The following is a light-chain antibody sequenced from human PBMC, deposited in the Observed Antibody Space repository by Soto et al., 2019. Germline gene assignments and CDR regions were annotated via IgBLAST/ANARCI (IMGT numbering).Light chain of an antibody. CDR1: QGVSSN. J-gene: IGKJ3*01. Sequence: EIVMTQSPATLSVSPGERATLSCRASQGVSSNLAWYQQKPGQVPRLLFYGASTRATGVPARFSGSGSGTEFTLTISSLQPEDFATYYCQQSYSTPRTFGPGTKVDIK. CDR2: GAS. CDR3: QQSYSTPRT. V-gene: IGKV3-15*01.